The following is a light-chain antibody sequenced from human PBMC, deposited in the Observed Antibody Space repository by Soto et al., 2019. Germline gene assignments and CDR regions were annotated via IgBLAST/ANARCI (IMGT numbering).Light chain of an antibody. CDR2: DAS. J-gene: IGKJ1*01. CDR1: QSVSSN. CDR3: QQYTNWPET. V-gene: IGKV3-15*01. Sequence: EIVMTQSPATLSVSPGERATLSCRASQSVSSNLAWYQQKVGQAPRVLIYDASTRATGIPGRFSGSGSGTEFTLTISSLQSEDFAVYYCQQYTNWPETFGQGTKVESK.